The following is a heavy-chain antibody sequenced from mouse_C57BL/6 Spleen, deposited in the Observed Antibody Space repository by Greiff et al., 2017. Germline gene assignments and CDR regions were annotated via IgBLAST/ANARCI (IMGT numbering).Heavy chain of an antibody. CDR3: ARAGGYAYAMDY. D-gene: IGHD2-2*01. J-gene: IGHJ4*01. Sequence: DVKLQESGPGLVKPSQSLSLTCSVTGYSITSGYYWNWIRQFPGNKLEWMGYISYDGSNNYNPSLKNRISITRDTSKNQFFLKLNSVTTEDTATYYCARAGGYAYAMDYWGQGTSVTVSS. CDR1: GYSITSGYY. V-gene: IGHV3-6*01. CDR2: ISYDGSN.